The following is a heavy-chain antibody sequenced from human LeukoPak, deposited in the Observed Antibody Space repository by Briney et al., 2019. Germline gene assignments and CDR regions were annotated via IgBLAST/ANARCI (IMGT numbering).Heavy chain of an antibody. CDR1: GFTFSSYW. Sequence: GGSLRLSCAASGFTFSSYWMHWVPQAPGKGLVWVSRIHSDGSTTNYADSVKGRFTISRDNAKNTLYLQMNSLRAEDTAVYHCTRDAWMASTPLDYWGQGTLVTVSS. J-gene: IGHJ4*02. V-gene: IGHV3-74*01. D-gene: IGHD5-24*01. CDR2: IHSDGSTT. CDR3: TRDAWMASTPLDY.